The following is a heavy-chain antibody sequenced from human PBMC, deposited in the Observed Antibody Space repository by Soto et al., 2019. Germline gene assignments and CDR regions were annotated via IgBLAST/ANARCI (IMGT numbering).Heavy chain of an antibody. CDR1: GFTFSSYG. D-gene: IGHD6-19*01. CDR2: ISYDGSNK. CDR3: AKGPDVAVAGPGVDVYWYFDL. Sequence: QVQLVESGGGVVQPGRSLRLSCAASGFTFSSYGMHWVRQAPGKGLEWVAVISYDGSNKYYADSVKGRFTISRDNSKNTLYLQMNSLKAEDTAVYYCAKGPDVAVAGPGVDVYWYFDLWGRGTLVTVSS. J-gene: IGHJ2*01. V-gene: IGHV3-30*18.